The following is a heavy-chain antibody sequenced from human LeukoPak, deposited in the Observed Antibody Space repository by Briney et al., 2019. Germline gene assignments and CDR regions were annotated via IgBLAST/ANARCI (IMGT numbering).Heavy chain of an antibody. CDR2: INSDGSST. CDR1: GFTFSSYW. Sequence: GGSLRLSCAASGFTFSSYWMHWVRQAPGKGLVWVSHINSDGSSTSYADSVKGRFTISRDNAKNTLYLQMNSLRAEDTAVYYCARYQDSSGYYYDDAFDIWGQGTMVTVSS. CDR3: ARYQDSSGYYYDDAFDI. J-gene: IGHJ3*02. D-gene: IGHD3-22*01. V-gene: IGHV3-74*01.